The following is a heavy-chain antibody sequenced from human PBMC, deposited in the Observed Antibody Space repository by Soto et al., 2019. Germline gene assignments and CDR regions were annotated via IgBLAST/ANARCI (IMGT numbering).Heavy chain of an antibody. CDR2: MSHSGGT. J-gene: IGHJ3*02. CDR1: GGFVSSGSYY. CDR3: ARVARGTATTVVDAFDI. D-gene: IGHD1-1*01. V-gene: IGHV4-34*01. Sequence: QVQLQQWGAGLLKPSETLSLTCAVYGGFVSSGSYYWSWIRQPPGKGLEWIGEMSHSGGTHFNPSLKGRVTISVDTSKHQFSLKMSSVTAADTALYYCARVARGTATTVVDAFDIWGPGTMVTVSS.